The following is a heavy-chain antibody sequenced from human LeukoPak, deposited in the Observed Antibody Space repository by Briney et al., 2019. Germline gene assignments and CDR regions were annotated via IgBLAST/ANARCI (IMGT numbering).Heavy chain of an antibody. CDR3: ARELLGLDAFDI. J-gene: IGHJ3*02. CDR2: ISSSSSYI. CDR1: GFTFSSYS. V-gene: IGHV3-21*01. Sequence: GGSLRLSCAASGFTFSSYSMNWVRQAPGKGLEWVSSISSSSSYIYYADSVEGRFTISRDNAKNSLYLQMNSLRAEDTAVYYCARELLGLDAFDIWGQGTMVTVSS.